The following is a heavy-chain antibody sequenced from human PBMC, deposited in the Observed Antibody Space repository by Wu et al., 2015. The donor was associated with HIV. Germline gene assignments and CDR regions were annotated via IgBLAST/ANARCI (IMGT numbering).Heavy chain of an antibody. CDR2: IIPIFGTA. CDR1: GGTFSSYA. J-gene: IGHJ4*02. Sequence: QVQLVQSGAEVKKPGSSVKVSCKASGGTFSSYAISWVRQAPGQGLEWMGGIIPIFGTANYAQKFQGRVTMTRDTSTSTVYMELSSLRSEDTAVYYCARHHGPGSSDQAFDYWGQGTLVIVSS. CDR3: ARHHGPGSSDQAFDY. V-gene: IGHV1-69*05. D-gene: IGHD3-10*01.